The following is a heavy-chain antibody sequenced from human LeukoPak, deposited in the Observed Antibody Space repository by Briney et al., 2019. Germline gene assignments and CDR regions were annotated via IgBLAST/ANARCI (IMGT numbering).Heavy chain of an antibody. J-gene: IGHJ3*02. V-gene: IGHV4-59*01. Sequence: SETLSLTCTVSGGSISSYYWSWIRQPPGKGLEWIGYIYYSGSTNYNPSLTSRVTISVDTSKNQFSLKLSSVTAADTAVYYCAKTYFQWEPLNAFDIWGQGTMVTVSS. CDR2: IYYSGST. CDR1: GGSISSYY. D-gene: IGHD1-26*01. CDR3: AKTYFQWEPLNAFDI.